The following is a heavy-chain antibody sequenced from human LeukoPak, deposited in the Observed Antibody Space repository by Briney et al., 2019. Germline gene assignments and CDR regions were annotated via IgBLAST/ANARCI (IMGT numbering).Heavy chain of an antibody. CDR2: INPNSGGT. CDR3: ARGRGSYGYFLFDY. D-gene: IGHD5-18*01. CDR1: GYTFTGYY. Sequence: ASVKVSCKASGYTFTGYYMHWVRQATGQGLEWMGWINPNSGGTNYAQKFQGWVTMTRDTSISTAYMELSRLRSDDTAVYYCARGRGSYGYFLFDYWGQGTLVIVSS. V-gene: IGHV1-2*04. J-gene: IGHJ4*02.